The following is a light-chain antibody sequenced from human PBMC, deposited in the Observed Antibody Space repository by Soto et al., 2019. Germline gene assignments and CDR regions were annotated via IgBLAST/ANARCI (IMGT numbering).Light chain of an antibody. J-gene: IGKJ1*01. CDR3: QHYYSTPQT. CDR1: LSLLYSPHNKNY. V-gene: IGKV4-1*01. CDR2: WAS. Sequence: DIVMTQSPESLAVSLGERATINCRSSLSLLYSPHNKNYLAWYQQRPGQPPRLLIKWASARESGVPDRFSGSGSGTDFTLTITSLQAEDVAVYFCQHYYSTPQTLGQGTKVEIK.